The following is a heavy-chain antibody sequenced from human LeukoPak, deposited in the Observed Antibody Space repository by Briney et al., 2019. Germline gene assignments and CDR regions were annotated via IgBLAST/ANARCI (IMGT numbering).Heavy chain of an antibody. V-gene: IGHV3-23*01. CDR1: GFTFSSYA. D-gene: IGHD3-10*01. Sequence: GGSLRLSCAASGFTFSSYAMSWVRQAPGKGLEWVSAISGSGGSTYYADSVKGRFTISRDNSKNTLYLQMNSLRAEDTAVYYCAKGLLWFGELERGAFDIWGQGTMVTVSS. J-gene: IGHJ3*02. CDR3: AKGLLWFGELERGAFDI. CDR2: ISGSGGST.